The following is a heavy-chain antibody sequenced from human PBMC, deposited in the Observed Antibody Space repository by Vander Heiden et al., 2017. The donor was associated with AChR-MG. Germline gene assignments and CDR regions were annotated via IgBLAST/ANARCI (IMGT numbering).Heavy chain of an antibody. J-gene: IGHJ4*02. V-gene: IGHV4-59*02. CDR3: ARTDDAYYFDY. CDR1: GGSVSNYY. Sequence: QVQLQGSGPGLVKPSETLSLTCTVSGGSVSNYYWHWVRQSPGKALEWIGYMHYSGSTSDNPSLKSRVTIAVDSSKNQFSLKLTSVTAADTAVYYCARTDDAYYFDYRGQGSLVTVSS. D-gene: IGHD3-3*01. CDR2: MHYSGST.